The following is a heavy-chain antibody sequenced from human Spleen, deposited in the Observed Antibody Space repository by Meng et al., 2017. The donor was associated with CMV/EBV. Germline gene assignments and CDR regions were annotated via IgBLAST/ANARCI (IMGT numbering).Heavy chain of an antibody. D-gene: IGHD3-9*01. CDR2: ISSSSSYI. Sequence: GESLKISCAASGCTFSSYSMNWVRQATGKGLEWVSSISSSSSYIYYADSVKGRFTISRDNAKNSLYLQMNSLRAEDTAVYYCARGFPVYYDILTGYYSDYWGQGTLVTVSS. V-gene: IGHV3-21*01. CDR1: GCTFSSYS. CDR3: ARGFPVYYDILTGYYSDY. J-gene: IGHJ4*02.